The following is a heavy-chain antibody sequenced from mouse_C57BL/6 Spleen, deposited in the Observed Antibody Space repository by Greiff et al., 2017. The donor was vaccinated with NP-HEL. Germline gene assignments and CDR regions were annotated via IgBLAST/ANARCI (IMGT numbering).Heavy chain of an antibody. CDR3: ARGGQLRLRAWFAY. CDR2: INPNNGGT. V-gene: IGHV1-18*01. Sequence: EVQLQQSGPELVKPGASVKIPCKASGYTFTDYNMDWVKQSHGKSLEWIGDINPNNGGTIYNQKFKGKATLTVDKSSSTAYMELRSLTSEDTAVYYCARGGQLRLRAWFAYWGQGTLVTVSA. CDR1: GYTFTDYN. J-gene: IGHJ3*01. D-gene: IGHD3-2*02.